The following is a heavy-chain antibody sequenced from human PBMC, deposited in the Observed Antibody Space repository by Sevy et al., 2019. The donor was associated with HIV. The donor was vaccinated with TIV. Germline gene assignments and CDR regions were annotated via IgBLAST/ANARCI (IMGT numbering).Heavy chain of an antibody. D-gene: IGHD1-26*01. J-gene: IGHJ4*02. V-gene: IGHV3-30*14. Sequence: GGSLRLSCAASGFTFSSYIMHWVRQAPGKGLEWVASISYDGSRKYYADSVKGRFTISRDNSKNTLYLQMNNLRAEDTAVFYCARDLALSGSYSWLAYWGQGTLVTVSS. CDR2: ISYDGSRK. CDR3: ARDLALSGSYSWLAY. CDR1: GFTFSSYI.